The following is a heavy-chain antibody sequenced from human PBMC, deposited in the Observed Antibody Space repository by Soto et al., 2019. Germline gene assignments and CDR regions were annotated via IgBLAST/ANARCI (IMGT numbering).Heavy chain of an antibody. CDR2: IYPGDSDT. D-gene: IGHD3-16*02. J-gene: IGHJ3*02. CDR1: GYSFTSYW. Sequence: GESLKISCKGSGYSFTSYWIGWVRQMPGKGLEWMGIIYPGDSDTRYSPSFQGQVTISADKSISTAYLQWSSLKASDTAMYYCGGGYYDYIWGSYRHDAFDIWGQGTMVTVS. CDR3: GGGYYDYIWGSYRHDAFDI. V-gene: IGHV5-51*01.